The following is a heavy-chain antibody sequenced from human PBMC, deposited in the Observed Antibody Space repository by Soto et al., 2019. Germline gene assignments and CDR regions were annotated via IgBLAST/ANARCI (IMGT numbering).Heavy chain of an antibody. CDR2: IIPISGTA. CDR1: GGTFSSYA. Sequence: QVQLVQSGAEVQTPGSSVKVSCKASGGTFSSYAISWVRQAPGQGLEGMGGIIPISGTANYAQKCQGRVTITADESTSTAYMELSSLRSEDTAVYYCARSQGSSTSLEIYYYYYYGMDVWGQGTRVTVSS. V-gene: IGHV1-69*01. CDR3: ARSQGSSTSLEIYYYYYYGMDV. J-gene: IGHJ6*02. D-gene: IGHD2-2*01.